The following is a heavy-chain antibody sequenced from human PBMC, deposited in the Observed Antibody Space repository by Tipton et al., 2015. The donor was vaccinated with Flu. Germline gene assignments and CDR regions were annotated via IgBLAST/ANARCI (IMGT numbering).Heavy chain of an antibody. D-gene: IGHD7-27*01. CDR3: ARERTGDSGYYFDY. V-gene: IGHV3-53*01. Sequence: VQLVQSGGGLIQPGGSLRLSCAASGFTVTSSYMSWVRQAPGKGLEWVSVIYGGGTTDYADSVKGRFTISRDKSKNALYLQMSSLRAEDTAVYFCARERTGDSGYYFDYWGQGTRVTVSS. CDR1: GFTVTSSY. CDR2: IYGGGTT. J-gene: IGHJ4*02.